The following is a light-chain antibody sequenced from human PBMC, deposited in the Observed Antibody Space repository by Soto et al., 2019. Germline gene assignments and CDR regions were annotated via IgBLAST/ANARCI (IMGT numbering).Light chain of an antibody. V-gene: IGKV1-5*03. CDR2: KAS. Sequence: DIQMTQSPSTLPASVGDRVAITCRASQSITTWLAWYQHKPGKAPKLLIYKASSLQSGVPSRFSGSGSGTEFTLTISSLQPDDFATYYFQQYNTSSRTFGQGTKVEIK. CDR1: QSITTW. CDR3: QQYNTSSRT. J-gene: IGKJ1*01.